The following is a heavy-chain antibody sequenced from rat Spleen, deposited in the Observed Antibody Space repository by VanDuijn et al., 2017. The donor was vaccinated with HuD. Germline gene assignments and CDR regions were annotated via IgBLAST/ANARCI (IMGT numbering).Heavy chain of an antibody. V-gene: IGHV5-29*01. CDR3: ATQATGHYFDY. CDR2: FRYDGSST. J-gene: IGHJ4*01. CDR1: GFNFNDYW. D-gene: IGHD1-1*01. Sequence: EVQLVESGGGLVQPGRSMKLSCAASGFNFNDYWMGWVRQAPTKGLEWVATFRYDGSSTYYRDSVTGRFTISRDNAKSSLYLQMDSLRSEDTATYYCATQATGHYFDYWGQGASVTVSS.